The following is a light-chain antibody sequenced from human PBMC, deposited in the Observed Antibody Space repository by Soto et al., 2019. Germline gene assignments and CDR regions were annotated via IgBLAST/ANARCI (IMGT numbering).Light chain of an antibody. J-gene: IGKJ1*01. Sequence: EIVLTQSPGTLSLSPGERATLSCRASQSVSSIYLAWYQQKPGQAPRLLIYGASSRATGIPDRFSGSGSGTDFTLTISRLEPEDFAVYYCQPYGSSRWTFGQGTQVEI. CDR3: QPYGSSRWT. CDR2: GAS. V-gene: IGKV3-20*01. CDR1: QSVSSIY.